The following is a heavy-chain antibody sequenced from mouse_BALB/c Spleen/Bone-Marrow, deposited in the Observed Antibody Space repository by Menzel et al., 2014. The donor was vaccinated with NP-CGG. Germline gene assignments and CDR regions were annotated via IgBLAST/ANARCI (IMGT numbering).Heavy chain of an antibody. CDR2: ISDGCNYT. Sequence: VESGGGLVKTGGSLKLSCAASGFTFSDFYMYWVRQTPEKRLEWVATISDGCNYTCYPDIVKGSFTITRDKDRNNLYLQMNSLKSEDTAMYYCVRDGDYKYAWFGYWGQGTLVPVSA. V-gene: IGHV5-4*02. D-gene: IGHD2-4*01. J-gene: IGHJ3*01. CDR1: GFTFSDFY. CDR3: VRDGDYKYAWFGY.